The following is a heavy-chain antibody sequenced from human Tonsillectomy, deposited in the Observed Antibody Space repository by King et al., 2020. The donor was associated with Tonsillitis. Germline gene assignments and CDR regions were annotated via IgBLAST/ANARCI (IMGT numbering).Heavy chain of an antibody. CDR3: AKDGEVVTMAFDY. J-gene: IGHJ4*02. D-gene: IGHD4-23*01. Sequence: VQLVESGGGLVQPGGSLRLSCAASGFTFSNYAMSWVRQAPGKGLEWVSVISGSGGRTYYADSVKGRFTISRDNSKNTLYLQMNSLRAADTAVYYCAKDGEVVTMAFDYWGQGTLVTVSS. CDR1: GFTFSNYA. CDR2: ISGSGGRT. V-gene: IGHV3-23*04.